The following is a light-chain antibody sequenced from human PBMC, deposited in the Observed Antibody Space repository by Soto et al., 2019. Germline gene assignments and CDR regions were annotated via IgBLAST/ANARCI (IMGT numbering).Light chain of an antibody. CDR2: DHN. CDR1: ISNIWGNS. CDR3: GSWHSSLSAYV. V-gene: IGLV1-51*01. Sequence: TQQPSVCAASGQKFTISCSGSISNIWGNSVSWYQQLPGTAHKLLIDDHNKRPSGIPDRFHGSKYGTSATLGITGYHTGDEAYHYLGSWHSSLSAYVFGTVT. J-gene: IGLJ1*01.